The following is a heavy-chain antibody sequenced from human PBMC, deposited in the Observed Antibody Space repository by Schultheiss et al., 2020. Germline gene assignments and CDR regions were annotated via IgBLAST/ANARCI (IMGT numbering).Heavy chain of an antibody. CDR3: TTDPADWNKPYGMDV. J-gene: IGHJ6*02. CDR1: GFTFSSYG. Sequence: GGSLRLSCAASGFTFSSYGMHWVRQAPGKGLEWVAVIWYDGSNKYYADSVKGRFTISRDNAKNSLYLQMNSLKTEDTAVYYCTTDPADWNKPYGMDVWGQGTTVTVSS. CDR2: IWYDGSNK. D-gene: IGHD1/OR15-1a*01. V-gene: IGHV3-33*03.